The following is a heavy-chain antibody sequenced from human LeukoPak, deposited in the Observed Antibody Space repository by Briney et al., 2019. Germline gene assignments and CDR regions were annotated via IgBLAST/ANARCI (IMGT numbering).Heavy chain of an antibody. CDR3: ARVRYCSSTSCYYYMDV. J-gene: IGHJ6*03. CDR2: INPNSGGT. V-gene: IGHV1-2*02. CDR1: GYTFTGYY. Sequence: ASVKVSCKASGYTFTGYYMHWVRQAPGQGLEWMGWINPNSGGTNYAQKFQGRVTMTRDTSISTAYMELSRLRPDDTAVYYCARVRYCSSTSCYYYMDVWGKGTTVTVSS. D-gene: IGHD2-2*01.